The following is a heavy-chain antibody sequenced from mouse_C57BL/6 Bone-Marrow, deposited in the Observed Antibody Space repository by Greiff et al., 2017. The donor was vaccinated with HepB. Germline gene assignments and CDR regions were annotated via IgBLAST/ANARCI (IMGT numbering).Heavy chain of an antibody. CDR2: INPGSGGT. V-gene: IGHV1-54*01. CDR3: ARTGDYGTGYAMDY. CDR1: GYAFTNYL. D-gene: IGHD1-2*01. J-gene: IGHJ4*01. Sequence: QVQLQQSGAELVRPGTSVKVSCKASGYAFTNYLIEWVKQRPGQGLEWIGVINPGSGGTNYNEKFKGKATLTADKSSSTAYMQLSSLTSEDSAVYFCARTGDYGTGYAMDYWGQGTSVTVSS.